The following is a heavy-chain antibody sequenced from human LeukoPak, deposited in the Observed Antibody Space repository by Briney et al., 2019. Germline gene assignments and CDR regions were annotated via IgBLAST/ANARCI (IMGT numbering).Heavy chain of an antibody. J-gene: IGHJ4*02. CDR2: ISYDGSNK. Sequence: PGGSLRLSCAASGFTFSSYGMHWVRQAPGKGLEWVAVISYDGSNKYYADSVKGRFTISRDNSKNTLYLQMNSLRAEDTAVYYCAKFGDSSGSDYWGQGTLVTVSS. D-gene: IGHD3-22*01. CDR1: GFTFSSYG. V-gene: IGHV3-30*18. CDR3: AKFGDSSGSDY.